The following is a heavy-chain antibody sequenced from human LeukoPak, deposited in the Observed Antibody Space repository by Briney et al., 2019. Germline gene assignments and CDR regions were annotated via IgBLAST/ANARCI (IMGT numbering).Heavy chain of an antibody. CDR1: GGSVSSGGYY. CDR2: IYHSGST. D-gene: IGHD2-2*01. V-gene: IGHV4-30-2*01. CDR3: ARLYQSRAYMDV. J-gene: IGHJ6*03. Sequence: PSQTLSLTCTVSGGSVSSGGYYWSWIRQPPGKGLEWIGYIYHSGSTYYNPSLKSRVTISVDRSKNQFSLKLSSVTAADTAVYYRARLYQSRAYMDVWGKGTTVTVSS.